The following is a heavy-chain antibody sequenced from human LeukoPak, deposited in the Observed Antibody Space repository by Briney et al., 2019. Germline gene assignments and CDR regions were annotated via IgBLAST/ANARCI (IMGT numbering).Heavy chain of an antibody. CDR1: GGTFSSYA. CDR2: IIPIFGTA. Sequence: SVKVSYKASGGTFSSYAISWVRQAPGQGLEWMGGIIPIFGTANYAQKFQGRVTITADESTSTAYMELSSLRSEDTAVYYCARGNLERTYYDILTGTYGLDVWGKGTTVTVSS. V-gene: IGHV1-69*13. CDR3: ARGNLERTYYDILTGTYGLDV. D-gene: IGHD3-9*01. J-gene: IGHJ6*04.